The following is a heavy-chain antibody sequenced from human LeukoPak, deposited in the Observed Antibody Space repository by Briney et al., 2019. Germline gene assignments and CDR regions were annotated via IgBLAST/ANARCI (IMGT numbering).Heavy chain of an antibody. J-gene: IGHJ4*02. CDR3: ARIFKFGGYRGELVY. D-gene: IGHD3-16*01. V-gene: IGHV1-2*02. Sequence: GASVKVSCKASGYTFTGYYMHWVRQAPGQGLEWMGWINPNSGGTNYAQKFQGRVTMTRDTSISTAYMELSRLRSDDTAVYYCARIFKFGGYRGELVYWGQGTLVTVSS. CDR2: INPNSGGT. CDR1: GYTFTGYY.